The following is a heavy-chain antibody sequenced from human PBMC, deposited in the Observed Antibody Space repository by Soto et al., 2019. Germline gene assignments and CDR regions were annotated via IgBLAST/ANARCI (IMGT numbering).Heavy chain of an antibody. CDR1: GFTFSSYG. V-gene: IGHV3-33*01. CDR3: VRSQGRFYGSGSYKGLDV. J-gene: IGHJ6*04. Sequence: GGSLRLSCAASGFTFSSYGMHWVRQAPGKGLEWVAVIWFDGSNKYYGDSVKGRFTISRDNSENTLYLQMNSLRTEDTTVYYCVRSQGRFYGSGSYKGLDVWGKGTTVTVSS. CDR2: IWFDGSNK. D-gene: IGHD3-10*01.